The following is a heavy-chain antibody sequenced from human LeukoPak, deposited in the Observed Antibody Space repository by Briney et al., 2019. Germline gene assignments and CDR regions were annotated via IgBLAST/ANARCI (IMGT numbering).Heavy chain of an antibody. J-gene: IGHJ4*02. Sequence: SETLSLTCAVYGGSFSGYYWSWIRQPPGKGLEWIGEINHSGSTYYNPSLKSRVTISLDTSKNQFSLKLNSVTAADTAVYYCARDDGSDNSYWGQGTLVTVSS. CDR2: INHSGST. D-gene: IGHD6-19*01. V-gene: IGHV4-34*01. CDR3: ARDDGSDNSY. CDR1: GGSFSGYY.